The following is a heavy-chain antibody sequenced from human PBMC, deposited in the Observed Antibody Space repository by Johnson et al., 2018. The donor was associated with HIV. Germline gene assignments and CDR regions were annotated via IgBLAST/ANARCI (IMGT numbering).Heavy chain of an antibody. J-gene: IGHJ3*02. Sequence: EQLVESGGGVVQPGKSLRLSCEASGFTFRSYAMHWVRQAPGKGLEWVGRIKSKTDGGTTDYAAPVKGRFTISRDDSKNTLYLQINSLKTEDTAVYYCRLVEAIWYDSSGPSDAFDIWGQGTMVTVSS. CDR3: RLVEAIWYDSSGPSDAFDI. CDR2: IKSKTDGGTT. CDR1: GFTFRSYA. V-gene: IGHV3-15*01. D-gene: IGHD3-22*01.